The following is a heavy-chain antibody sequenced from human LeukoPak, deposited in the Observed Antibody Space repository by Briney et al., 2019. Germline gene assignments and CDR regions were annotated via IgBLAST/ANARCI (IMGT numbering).Heavy chain of an antibody. J-gene: IGHJ6*03. D-gene: IGHD2-15*01. CDR1: GYTFTSYG. CDR3: ARSIVVVVAAQYYYYYMDV. V-gene: IGHV1-18*01. CDR2: ISAYNDNT. Sequence: AASVKVSCKASGYTFTSYGISWVRQAPGQGLEWMGWISAYNDNTNYAQKLQGRVTMTTDTSTSTAYMELRSLRSDDTAVYYCARSIVVVVAAQYYYYYMDVWGKGTTVTVSS.